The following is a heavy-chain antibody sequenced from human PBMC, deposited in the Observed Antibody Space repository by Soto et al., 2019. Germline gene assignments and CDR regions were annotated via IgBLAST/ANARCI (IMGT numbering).Heavy chain of an antibody. D-gene: IGHD3-3*01. CDR3: ARGKIFLPGPHFDY. Sequence: SETLSLTCTVSGGSISSGDYYWSWIRQPPGKGLEWIGYIYYSGSTYYNPSLKSRVTISVDTSKNQFSLKLGSVTAADTAVYYCARGKIFLPGPHFDYWGRGTLVTVSS. J-gene: IGHJ4*02. V-gene: IGHV4-30-4*01. CDR1: GGSISSGDYY. CDR2: IYYSGST.